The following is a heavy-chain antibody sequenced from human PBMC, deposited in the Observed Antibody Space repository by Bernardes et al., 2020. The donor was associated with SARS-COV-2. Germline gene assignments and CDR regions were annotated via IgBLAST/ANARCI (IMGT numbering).Heavy chain of an antibody. Sequence: GGSLRLSCAASGFTFSSYSMNWVRLAAGKGLEWVSFISSSSATIYYADSVKGRFTISRDNAKNSLYLQMNSLRDEDTAVYYCARVIGSYGAGDTWGQGTLVTVSS. CDR1: GFTFSSYS. D-gene: IGHD3-10*01. V-gene: IGHV3-48*02. CDR3: ARVIGSYGAGDT. CDR2: ISSSSATI. J-gene: IGHJ5*02.